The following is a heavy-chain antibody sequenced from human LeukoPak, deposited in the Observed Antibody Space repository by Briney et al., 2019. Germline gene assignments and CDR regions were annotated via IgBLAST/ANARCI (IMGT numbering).Heavy chain of an antibody. CDR2: INHSGST. CDR1: GGSFSGYY. V-gene: IGHV4-34*01. CDR3: ARLYPRYCSSTSCYNRYWYFDL. D-gene: IGHD2-2*02. Sequence: PSETLSLTCAVYGGSFSGYYWSWIRQPPGKGLEWIGEINHSGSTNYNPSLKSRVTISVDTSKNQFSLKLSSMTAADTAVYYCARLYPRYCSSTSCYNRYWYFDLWGRGTLVTVSS. J-gene: IGHJ2*01.